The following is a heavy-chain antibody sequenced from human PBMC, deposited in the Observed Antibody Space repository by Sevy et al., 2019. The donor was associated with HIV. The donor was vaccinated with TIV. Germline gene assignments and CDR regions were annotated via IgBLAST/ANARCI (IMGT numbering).Heavy chain of an antibody. V-gene: IGHV3-15*01. J-gene: IGHJ4*02. Sequence: GGSLRLSCIGSEFTFSGAWMNWVRQAPGKGLEWVGRIKSKSDGGTTDYAAPVKGRFTISRDDSKNTVYLQMNNLKIEDTAVYFCTAVCVDCVSSDFWGPGTQVTVSS. CDR1: EFTFSGAW. CDR3: TAVCVDCVSSDF. CDR2: IKSKSDGGTT. D-gene: IGHD2-21*01.